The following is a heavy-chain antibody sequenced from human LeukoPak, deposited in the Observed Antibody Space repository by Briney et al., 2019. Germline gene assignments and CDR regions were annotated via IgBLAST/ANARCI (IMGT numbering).Heavy chain of an antibody. V-gene: IGHV4-34*01. CDR1: GGSFSGYY. CDR2: INHSGST. Sequence: SSETLSLTCAVYGGSFSGYYWSWIRQPPGKGLEWIGEINHSGSTNYNPSLKSRVTISVDTSKNQFSLKLSSVTAADTAVYYCARLSNSGRSVWGKGTTVTISS. J-gene: IGHJ6*04. D-gene: IGHD3-10*01. CDR3: ARLSNSGRSV.